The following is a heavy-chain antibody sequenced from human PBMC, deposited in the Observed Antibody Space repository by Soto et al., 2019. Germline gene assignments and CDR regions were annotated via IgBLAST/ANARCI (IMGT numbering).Heavy chain of an antibody. CDR1: GGSFSGYY. D-gene: IGHD6-19*01. V-gene: IGHV4-34*01. Sequence: PSETLSLTCAVYGGSFSGYYWSWIRQPPGKGQKWIGEINHSGSTNYNPSLTSRVTISVDTAKNQFSLKLSSVTAADTAVYYCARCSGWYKYQDYWGQGTLVTVSS. J-gene: IGHJ4*02. CDR2: INHSGST. CDR3: ARCSGWYKYQDY.